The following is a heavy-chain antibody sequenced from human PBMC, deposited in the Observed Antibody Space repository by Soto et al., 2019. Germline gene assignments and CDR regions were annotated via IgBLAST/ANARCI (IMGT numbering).Heavy chain of an antibody. D-gene: IGHD4-17*01. CDR3: TTVTTVDYYFDY. J-gene: IGHJ4*02. CDR1: GLTFSDRY. CDR2: IRKKTSSYTT. V-gene: IGHV3-72*01. Sequence: LRLSCAASGLTFSDRYMDWVRQAPGKGLEWVGRIRKKTSSYTTEYAASVKGRFITSRDDSTNSLYLQMSSLKIEDTAVYYCTTVTTVDYYFDYWGQGTLVTVSS.